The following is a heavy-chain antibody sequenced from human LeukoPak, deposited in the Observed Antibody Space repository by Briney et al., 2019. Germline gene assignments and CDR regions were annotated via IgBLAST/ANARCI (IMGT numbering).Heavy chain of an antibody. CDR2: IYYSGST. D-gene: IGHD6-13*01. CDR3: ARLYSSSWYDWFDP. Sequence: SETLSLTCTVSGGSVSSYYWSWIRQPPGKGLEWIGYIYYSGSTNYNPSLKSRVTISVDTSKNQFSLKLSSVTAADTAVYYCARLYSSSWYDWFDPWGQGTPVTVSS. V-gene: IGHV4-59*08. J-gene: IGHJ5*02. CDR1: GGSVSSYY.